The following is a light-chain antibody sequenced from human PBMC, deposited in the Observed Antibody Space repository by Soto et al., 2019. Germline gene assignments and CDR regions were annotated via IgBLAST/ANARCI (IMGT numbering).Light chain of an antibody. CDR2: QDS. J-gene: IGLJ2*01. Sequence: SYELTQPPSVSVSPGQTASITCSGDNLRNKYGCWYQQKPGQSPVLVIYQDSKRPSGIPERFSGSNSGNTATLTISGTQAMDESDYYCQAWHSTTFVFGGGTKLTVL. CDR1: NLRNKY. CDR3: QAWHSTTFV. V-gene: IGLV3-1*01.